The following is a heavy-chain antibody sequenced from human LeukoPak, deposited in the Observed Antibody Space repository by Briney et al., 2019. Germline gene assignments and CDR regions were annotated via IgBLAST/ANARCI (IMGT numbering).Heavy chain of an antibody. Sequence: GGSLRLSCAASGFNFSPHYMDWVRQSPGQGLEWVGLVRNKADGYTTIYAASVKGRFTISRDDSKDSIYLQMDSLTTEDTAVYYCGDLGSAGTDHWGQGPVVTVFS. J-gene: IGHJ4*02. CDR3: GDLGSAGTDH. V-gene: IGHV3-72*01. D-gene: IGHD3-10*01. CDR2: VRNKADGYTT. CDR1: GFNFSPHY.